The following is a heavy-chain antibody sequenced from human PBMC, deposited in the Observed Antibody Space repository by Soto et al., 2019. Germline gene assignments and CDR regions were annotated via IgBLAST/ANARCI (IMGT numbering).Heavy chain of an antibody. V-gene: IGHV1-3*01. Sequence: QVHLVQSATEVKRPGASVKVSCQTSGFTFTSHAIQWVRQAPGQRPEWLGWINAGNGHTKYSSRFQGKITITRSTAASTAYMELDSLTSEDTALFYCARAPINPKWGGTMFDYWGQGTLVTVSS. J-gene: IGHJ4*02. CDR2: INAGNGHT. D-gene: IGHD7-27*01. CDR3: ARAPINPKWGGTMFDY. CDR1: GFTFTSHA.